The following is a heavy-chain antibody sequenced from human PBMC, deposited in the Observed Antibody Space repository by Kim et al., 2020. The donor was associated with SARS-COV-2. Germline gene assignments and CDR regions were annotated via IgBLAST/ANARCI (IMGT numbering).Heavy chain of an antibody. Sequence: GGSLRLSCTTSGFTFGDYAVSWFRQAPGKGLEWLGVIRTKGYLGATEYAACAKGRFSISRDDSRNTAFLQMDSLRPDDTAVYYCSRTGSSSWNNYFDFWGEGTVVTVA. J-gene: IGHJ4*02. CDR1: GFTFGDYA. CDR2: IRTKGYLGAT. D-gene: IGHD6-13*01. CDR3: SRTGSSSWNNYFDF. V-gene: IGHV3-49*03.